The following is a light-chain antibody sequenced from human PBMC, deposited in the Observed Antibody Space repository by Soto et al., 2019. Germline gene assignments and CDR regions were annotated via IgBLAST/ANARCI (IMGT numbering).Light chain of an antibody. CDR2: DAS. CDR3: QQRSNWPPIT. V-gene: IGKV3-11*01. CDR1: QSFSSY. J-gene: IGKJ5*01. Sequence: EFVLTQSPGTLSLSPGERATLSCRASQSFSSYLAWYQQKPGQAPRLLIYDASNRATGIPARFSGSGSGTDFTLTISSLEPEDFAVYYCQQRSNWPPITFGQGTRLEI.